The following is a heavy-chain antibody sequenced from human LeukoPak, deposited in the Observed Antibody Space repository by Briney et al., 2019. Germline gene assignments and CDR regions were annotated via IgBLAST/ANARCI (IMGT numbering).Heavy chain of an antibody. CDR1: GFTFTNYA. D-gene: IGHD7-27*01. Sequence: GGSLRLSCAASGFTFTNYAMSWVRQAPGKGLEWVSTISGSGGSPHYADSVKGRFTISRDNSKNTLYLQMNSLRAEDTALYYCSRNWGSDNWFDPWGQGTLVTVSS. CDR3: SRNWGSDNWFDP. J-gene: IGHJ5*02. CDR2: ISGSGGSP. V-gene: IGHV3-23*01.